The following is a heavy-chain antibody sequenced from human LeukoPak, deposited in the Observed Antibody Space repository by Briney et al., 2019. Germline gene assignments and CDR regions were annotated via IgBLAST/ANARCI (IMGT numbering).Heavy chain of an antibody. CDR2: IRSKIDGETI. Sequence: KTGGSLRLSCGASGFSFNNAYMSWVRQAPGKGPEWVGLIRSKIDGETIGYAAPVKDRFVISRDDSKNTVYLQMTSLKIEDTAVYYCTTAGISGTRWYYNGMDVWGQGTTVTVSS. CDR1: GFSFNNAY. D-gene: IGHD1-20*01. V-gene: IGHV3-15*01. CDR3: TTAGISGTRWYYNGMDV. J-gene: IGHJ6*02.